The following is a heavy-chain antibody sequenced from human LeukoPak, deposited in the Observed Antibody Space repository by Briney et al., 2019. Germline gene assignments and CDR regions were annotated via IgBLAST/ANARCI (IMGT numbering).Heavy chain of an antibody. Sequence: ASVKVSCKASGYTFISYDINWVRQAPGQGLEWMGWISAYNGKTNYAQNIQGRVTMTTDTSTSTAYMELRSLRSDDTAVYYCARAQPYYYGTSYYREGLDYWGQGTLVTVSS. CDR3: ARAQPYYYGTSYYREGLDY. CDR2: ISAYNGKT. D-gene: IGHD3-22*01. V-gene: IGHV1-18*01. CDR1: GYTFISYD. J-gene: IGHJ4*02.